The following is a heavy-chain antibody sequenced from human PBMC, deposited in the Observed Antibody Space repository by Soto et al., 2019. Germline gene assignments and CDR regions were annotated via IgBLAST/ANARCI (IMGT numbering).Heavy chain of an antibody. V-gene: IGHV3-43*01. D-gene: IGHD2-2*01. Sequence: GGSLRLSCAASGFTFDDYTMHWVRQAPGKGLEWVSLISWDGGSTYYADSVKGRFTISRDNSKNSLYLQMNSLRTEDTALYYCANVGDCSSTSCHGPGYYYGMDVWGQGTTVTVSS. CDR3: ANVGDCSSTSCHGPGYYYGMDV. CDR1: GFTFDDYT. J-gene: IGHJ6*02. CDR2: ISWDGGST.